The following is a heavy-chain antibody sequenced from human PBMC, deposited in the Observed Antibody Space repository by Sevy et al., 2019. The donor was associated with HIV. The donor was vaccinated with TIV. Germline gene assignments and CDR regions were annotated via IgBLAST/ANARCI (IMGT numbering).Heavy chain of an antibody. Sequence: GGSLRLSCAASGFTFSSYAMGWVRQAPGKGLEWVSAISGSGGSTYYADSVKGRFTISRDNSKNTLYLQMNSLRAEDTAVYYCSSSLLRFLENFDYWGQGTLVTVSS. CDR1: GFTFSSYA. D-gene: IGHD3-3*01. J-gene: IGHJ4*02. CDR3: SSSLLRFLENFDY. V-gene: IGHV3-23*01. CDR2: ISGSGGST.